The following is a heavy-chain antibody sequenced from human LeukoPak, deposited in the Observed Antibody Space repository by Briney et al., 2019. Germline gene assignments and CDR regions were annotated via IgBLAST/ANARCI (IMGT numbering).Heavy chain of an antibody. CDR1: GYTLTELS. J-gene: IGHJ6*04. D-gene: IGHD5-18*01. CDR3: ATSRGYSYGPPNKYYHYYYGMDV. Sequence: ASVKVSCKVSGYTLTELSMHWVRQAPGKGLEWMGGFDPEDGETIYAQKFQGRVTMTEDTSTDTAYMELSSLRSEDTAVYYGATSRGYSYGPPNKYYHYYYGMDVWGKGTTVTVSS. V-gene: IGHV1-24*01. CDR2: FDPEDGET.